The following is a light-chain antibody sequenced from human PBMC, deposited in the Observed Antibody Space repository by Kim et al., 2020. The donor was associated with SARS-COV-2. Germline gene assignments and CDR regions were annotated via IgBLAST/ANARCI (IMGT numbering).Light chain of an antibody. CDR2: DNN. J-gene: IGLJ2*01. Sequence: GQKVTISCSGSSSNIGNNYVSWYQQLPGTAPKLLIYDNNKRPSGIPDRFSGYKSGTSATLGITGLQTGDEADYYCGTWDSSLSAVVFGGGTKLTVL. CDR3: GTWDSSLSAVV. V-gene: IGLV1-51*01. CDR1: SSNIGNNY.